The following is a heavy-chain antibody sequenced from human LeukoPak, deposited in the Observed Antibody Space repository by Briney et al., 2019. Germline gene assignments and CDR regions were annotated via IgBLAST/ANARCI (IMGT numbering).Heavy chain of an antibody. J-gene: IGHJ4*02. CDR2: IYTSGST. V-gene: IGHV4-61*02. Sequence: SETLSLTCTVSGGSISSGSYYWSWIRQPAGRGLEWIGRIYTSGSTNYNPSLKSRVTISVDTSKNQFSLKLSSVTAADTAVYYCARQYPPGSWTYYFDYWGQGTLVTVSS. D-gene: IGHD6-13*01. CDR3: ARQYPPGSWTYYFDY. CDR1: GGSISSGSYY.